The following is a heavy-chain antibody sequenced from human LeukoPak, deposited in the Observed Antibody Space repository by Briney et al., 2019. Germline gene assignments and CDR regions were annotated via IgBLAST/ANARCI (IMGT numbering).Heavy chain of an antibody. J-gene: IGHJ4*02. Sequence: GGSPRLSCAASGFTFSSYGMHWVRQAPGKGLEWVAVIWYDGSNKYYADSVKGRFTISRDNSKNTLYLQMNSLRAEDTAVYYCARDYSIYYFDYWGQGTLVTVSS. V-gene: IGHV3-33*01. CDR3: ARDYSIYYFDY. D-gene: IGHD3-3*02. CDR2: IWYDGSNK. CDR1: GFTFSSYG.